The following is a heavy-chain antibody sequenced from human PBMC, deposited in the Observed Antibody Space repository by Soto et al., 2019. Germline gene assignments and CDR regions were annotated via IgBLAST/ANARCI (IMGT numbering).Heavy chain of an antibody. D-gene: IGHD6-19*01. CDR2: IYYSGST. CDR3: ARVKVDQYSSGWYSSDFDY. CDR1: GGSISSYY. J-gene: IGHJ4*02. Sequence: SETLSLTCTVSGGSISSYYWSWIRQPPGKGLEWIGYIYYSGSTNYNPSLKSRVTISVDTSKNQFSLKLSSVTAADTAVYYCARVKVDQYSSGWYSSDFDYWGQGTLVTVSS. V-gene: IGHV4-59*01.